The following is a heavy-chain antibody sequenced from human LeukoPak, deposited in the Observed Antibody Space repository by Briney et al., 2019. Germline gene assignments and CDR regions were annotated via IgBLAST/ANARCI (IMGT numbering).Heavy chain of an antibody. J-gene: IGHJ4*02. Sequence: GASVKVSCKASGYSFTGQDMHWVRQAPGQGLEWMGWINPNTGGTNYAQKFQGRVTTTRDTTISAAFMELSRLTSDDTAVYYCASYPRYNNAPPFDYWGQGTLVTVSS. D-gene: IGHD1-14*01. CDR3: ASYPRYNNAPPFDY. CDR1: GYSFTGQD. CDR2: INPNTGGT. V-gene: IGHV1-2*02.